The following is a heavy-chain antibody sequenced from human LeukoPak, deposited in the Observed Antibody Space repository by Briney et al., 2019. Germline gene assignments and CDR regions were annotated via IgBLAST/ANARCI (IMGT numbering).Heavy chain of an antibody. CDR3: ARDSWGDGYNYYWFDP. Sequence: SETLSLTCTVSGGSISSYYGSWIRQPPGKGLEWIGHIYYSGTTNYNPSLKSRVTISVDTSKNQFSLKLSSVTAADAAVYYCARDSWGDGYNYYWFDPWGQGTLVTVSS. V-gene: IGHV4-59*01. CDR1: GGSISSYY. D-gene: IGHD5-24*01. CDR2: IYYSGTT. J-gene: IGHJ5*02.